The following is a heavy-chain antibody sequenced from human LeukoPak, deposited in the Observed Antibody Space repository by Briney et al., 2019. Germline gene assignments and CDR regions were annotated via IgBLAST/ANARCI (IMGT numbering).Heavy chain of an antibody. V-gene: IGHV4-34*01. J-gene: IGHJ6*02. CDR2: INHSGST. Sequence: SETLSLTCAVYGGSFSGYYWSWIRQPPGKGLEWIGEINHSGSTNYNPSLKSRVTISVDTSKNQFSLKLSSVIAADTAVYYCARVDTYYYGSGSYYWSPGYYGMDVWGQGTTVTVSS. CDR3: ARVDTYYYGSGSYYWSPGYYGMDV. CDR1: GGSFSGYY. D-gene: IGHD3-10*01.